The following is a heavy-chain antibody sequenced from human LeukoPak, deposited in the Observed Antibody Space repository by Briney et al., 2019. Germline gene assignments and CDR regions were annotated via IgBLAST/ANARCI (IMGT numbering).Heavy chain of an antibody. CDR2: MNPNSGNT. Sequence: GASVKVSCKASGYTFTSYDINWVRQATGQGLAWMGWMNPNSGNTGYAQKFQGRVTMTRNTSISTAYMELSSLRSEDTAVYYCARGSFMITFGGVIDSIDAFDIWGQGTMVTGSS. V-gene: IGHV1-8*01. CDR3: ARGSFMITFGGVIDSIDAFDI. J-gene: IGHJ3*02. CDR1: GYTFTSYD. D-gene: IGHD3-16*02.